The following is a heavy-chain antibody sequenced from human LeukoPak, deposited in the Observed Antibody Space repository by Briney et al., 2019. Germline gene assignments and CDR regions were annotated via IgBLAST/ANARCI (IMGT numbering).Heavy chain of an antibody. J-gene: IGHJ3*02. D-gene: IGHD6-6*01. Sequence: SQTLSLTCTVSGGSISSGSYYWSWIRQPAGKGLEWIGRIYTSGSTNYNPSLKSRVTISVDTSKNQFSLKLSSVTDADTAVYYCARVGIAARGDAFDIWGQGTMVTVSS. CDR3: ARVGIAARGDAFDI. CDR1: GGSISSGSYY. V-gene: IGHV4-61*02. CDR2: IYTSGST.